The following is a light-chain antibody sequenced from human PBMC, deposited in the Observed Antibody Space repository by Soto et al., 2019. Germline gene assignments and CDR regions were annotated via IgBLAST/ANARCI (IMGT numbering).Light chain of an antibody. Sequence: QSALTQPRSVSGSSGQAVTISCTGTSSDVGGYTYVSLYQQHPGKAPKLMIYDVSNRPAGVPDRFSGSKSGNTASLTISGLQAEDEADYYCCSYAGSTAWVFGGGTQLTVL. J-gene: IGLJ3*02. CDR2: DVS. CDR3: CSYAGSTAWV. V-gene: IGLV2-11*01. CDR1: SSDVGGYTY.